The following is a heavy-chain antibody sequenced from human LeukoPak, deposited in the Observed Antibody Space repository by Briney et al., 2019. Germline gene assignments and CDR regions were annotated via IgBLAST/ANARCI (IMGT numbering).Heavy chain of an antibody. Sequence: PGGSLRLSCAVPGFTFSSYAMYWVRQAPGKGLGWGSGISGSGAGTYYADSVKGRLTISPDNSKNTLYLQMNSLRAEDTAVYYCAKMVREFYTISYYFDYWGQGTLVTVSS. D-gene: IGHD2-8*01. CDR3: AKMVREFYTISYYFDY. CDR2: ISGSGAGT. J-gene: IGHJ4*02. CDR1: GFTFSSYA. V-gene: IGHV3-23*01.